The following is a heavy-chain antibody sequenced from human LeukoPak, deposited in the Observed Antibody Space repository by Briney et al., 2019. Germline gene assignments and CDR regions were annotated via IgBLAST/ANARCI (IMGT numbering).Heavy chain of an antibody. CDR3: AREDGDSSSWWTWGFDP. D-gene: IGHD6-13*01. V-gene: IGHV1-2*02. CDR2: INPKSGGT. CDR1: GYTFTGYY. Sequence: ASVKASCKASGYTFTGYYMHWVRQAPGQGLEWMGWINPKSGGTNYAQKFQGRVTMTRDTSISTAYMELSRLRSDDTAVYYCAREDGDSSSWWTWGFDPWGQGTLVTVSS. J-gene: IGHJ5*02.